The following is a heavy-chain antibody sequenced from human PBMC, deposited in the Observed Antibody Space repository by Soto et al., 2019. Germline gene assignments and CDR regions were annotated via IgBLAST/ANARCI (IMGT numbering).Heavy chain of an antibody. V-gene: IGHV4-31*03. CDR1: GDSISRGGYY. D-gene: IGHD2-21*01. CDR2: IYHSGST. CDR3: ARDGAGAYGLGWFDP. Sequence: QVQLQESGPGLVKPSQTLSLTCTVSGDSISRGGYYWNWLRQHPRKRLEWIGYIYHSGSTIYNPSSKDGVTISVDPSTSRLSLELSNVPAADTSVYYCARDGAGAYGLGWFDPWGQGILVTVSS. J-gene: IGHJ5*02.